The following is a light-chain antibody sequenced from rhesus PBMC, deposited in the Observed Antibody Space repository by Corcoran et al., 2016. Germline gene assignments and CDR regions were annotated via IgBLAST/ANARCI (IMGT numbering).Light chain of an antibody. J-gene: IGKJ3*01. CDR3: QQGYNTPFT. CDR1: QGISSW. Sequence: DIQMTQSPSSLSVSVGDKVTITCRASQGISSWLAWYQQKPGKAPKLLIYAASSLQSGVPSRVSGSGSGTDYTLPISSLQPEDFATYYCQQGYNTPFTFGPGTKLDIK. V-gene: IGKV1-18*01. CDR2: AAS.